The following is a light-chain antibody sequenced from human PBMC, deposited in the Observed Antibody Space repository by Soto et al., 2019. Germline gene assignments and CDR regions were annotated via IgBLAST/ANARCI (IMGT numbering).Light chain of an antibody. CDR1: SSNIGTYT. CDR3: ATWDDSLTGMV. CDR2: SNN. V-gene: IGLV1-44*01. Sequence: QSVLTQPPSASGTPGQRVTISCSGSSSNIGTYTVNWYQQLPGMAPKLLIHSNNHRPSGVPDRFSGSKSGTSASLAISGLQSEDEANYYCATWDDSLTGMVFGGGTKLTVL. J-gene: IGLJ3*02.